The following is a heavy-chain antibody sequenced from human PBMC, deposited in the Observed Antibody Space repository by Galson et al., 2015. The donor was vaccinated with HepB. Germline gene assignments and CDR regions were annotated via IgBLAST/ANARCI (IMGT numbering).Heavy chain of an antibody. V-gene: IGHV3-30*04. Sequence: SLRLSCAASGFTFSSYAMHWVRQAPGKGLEWVAVISYDGSNKYYADSVKGRFTISRDNSKNTLYLQMNSPRAEDTAVYYCARDKGGGGDYWGQGTLVTVSS. CDR2: ISYDGSNK. CDR1: GFTFSSYA. CDR3: ARDKGGGGDY. D-gene: IGHD2-15*01. J-gene: IGHJ4*02.